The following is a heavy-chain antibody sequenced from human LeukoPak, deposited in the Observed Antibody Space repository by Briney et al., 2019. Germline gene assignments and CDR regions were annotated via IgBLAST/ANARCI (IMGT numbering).Heavy chain of an antibody. J-gene: IGHJ4*02. CDR2: IYSSGST. V-gene: IGHV4-4*07. Sequence: PSETLSLTCTVSGASISAFHWTWFRQPAGKGLEWIGLIYSSGSTLFNPSLKSRVAMSVDLTKNQLSLKLTSVTAADTAMYYCARKDGDYWDRGTLVTVSS. CDR3: ARKDGDY. CDR1: GASISAFH.